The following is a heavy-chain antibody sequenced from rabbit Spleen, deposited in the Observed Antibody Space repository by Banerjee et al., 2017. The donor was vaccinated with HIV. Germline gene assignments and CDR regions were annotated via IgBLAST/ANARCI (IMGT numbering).Heavy chain of an antibody. Sequence: QSLEESGGDLVKPGASLTLTCKASGFDFTSTYYMCWVRQAPGKGLELIACIDTNSGNTAYASWAKGRFTISKTSSTTVTLQMTSLTAADTATYFCARSYAGYAVDGVATFDLWGPGTLVTVS. V-gene: IGHV1S40*01. D-gene: IGHD6-1*01. J-gene: IGHJ4*01. CDR2: IDTNSGNT. CDR3: ARSYAGYAVDGVATFDL. CDR1: GFDFTSTYY.